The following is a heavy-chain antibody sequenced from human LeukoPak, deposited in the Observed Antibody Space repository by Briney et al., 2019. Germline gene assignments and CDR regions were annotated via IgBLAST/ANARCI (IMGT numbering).Heavy chain of an antibody. V-gene: IGHV3-74*01. J-gene: IGHJ4*02. CDR2: INSVGSST. Sequence: GGSLRLSCAASGFTFSSYWMHWVRQAPGKGLVWVSRINSVGSSTSHADSGKGRFTICRDNAKNKLYLQMNSLRAEDTAVYYCARVRPPVLLWFGEHFDYWGQGTLVTVSS. CDR1: GFTFSSYW. D-gene: IGHD3-10*01. CDR3: ARVRPPVLLWFGEHFDY.